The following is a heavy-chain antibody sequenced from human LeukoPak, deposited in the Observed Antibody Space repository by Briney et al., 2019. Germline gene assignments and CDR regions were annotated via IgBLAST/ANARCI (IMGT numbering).Heavy chain of an antibody. J-gene: IGHJ4*02. Sequence: SETLSLTCSVSGDSITGYYWGWIRQPPGKGLEWIGNIYYTGNTYYNSSLKSRVTISLDTSKNQFSLKLTSVTAADTAVYYCARQTGSGLFILPGGQGTLVTVSS. CDR3: ARQTGSGLFILP. CDR2: IYYTGNT. D-gene: IGHD3/OR15-3a*01. V-gene: IGHV4-39*01. CDR1: GDSITGYY.